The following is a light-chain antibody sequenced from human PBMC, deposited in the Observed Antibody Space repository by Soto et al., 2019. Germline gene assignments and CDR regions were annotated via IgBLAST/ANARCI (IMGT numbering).Light chain of an antibody. CDR1: QTITGH. Sequence: DIQMTQSPSTLSASLGDRVTITCRASQTITGHLAWYQQRPGKAPNLLIYEASSLESGVLSRFSGSAFDTEFSLTISSLQPDDFATYYCQQYKLYLTFGQGTKAEIK. J-gene: IGKJ1*01. CDR2: EAS. CDR3: QQYKLYLT. V-gene: IGKV1-5*03.